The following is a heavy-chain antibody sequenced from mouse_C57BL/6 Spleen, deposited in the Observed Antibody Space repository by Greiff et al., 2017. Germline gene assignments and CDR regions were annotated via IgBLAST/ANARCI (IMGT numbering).Heavy chain of an antibody. Sequence: EVQLQQSVAELVRPGASLKLSCTASGFNIKNTYLPWVNQSPEQGLEWIGMIDPADGNTKYAPNFQGPATITADTSSNTAYLQLSSLTSEDTAIYYCARDDGSSHWYFDVWGTGTTVTVSS. CDR3: ARDDGSSHWYFDV. J-gene: IGHJ1*03. CDR1: GFNIKNTY. V-gene: IGHV14-3*01. CDR2: IDPADGNT. D-gene: IGHD1-1*01.